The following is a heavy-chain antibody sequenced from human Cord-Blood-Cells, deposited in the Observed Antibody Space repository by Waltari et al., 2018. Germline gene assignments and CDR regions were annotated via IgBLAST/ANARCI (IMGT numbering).Heavy chain of an antibody. CDR2: IWYDGSNK. D-gene: IGHD6-19*01. J-gene: IGHJ6*02. V-gene: IGHV3-33*01. Sequence: QVQLVESGGGVVQPGRSLRLSCAASGFTFSSYGMPWVRQAPGKGLEWVAVIWYDGSNKYYADSVKGRFTISRDNSKNTLYLQMNSLRAEDTAVYYCARERPDGYSSGWYYYYGMDVWGQGTTVTVSS. CDR3: ARERPDGYSSGWYYYYGMDV. CDR1: GFTFSSYG.